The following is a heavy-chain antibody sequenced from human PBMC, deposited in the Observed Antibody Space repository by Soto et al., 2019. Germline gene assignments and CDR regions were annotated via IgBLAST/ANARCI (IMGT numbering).Heavy chain of an antibody. Sequence: QVQLVQSGAEVKKPGSSVQVSCKSSGGTFSSYAISWGRQAPGQGLEWMGGIIPIFGTANYAQKFQGRVTITADESTSTAYMDLSSLRSEDTAVYYCARPRAERWGWFDYWGQGTLVTVSS. CDR3: ARPRAERWGWFDY. D-gene: IGHD1-26*01. V-gene: IGHV1-69*12. CDR1: GGTFSSYA. CDR2: IIPIFGTA. J-gene: IGHJ4*02.